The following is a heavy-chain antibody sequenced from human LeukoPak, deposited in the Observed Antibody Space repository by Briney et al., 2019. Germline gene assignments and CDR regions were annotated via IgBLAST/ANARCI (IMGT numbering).Heavy chain of an antibody. CDR2: IYYSGST. CDR1: GGSITSSSYY. D-gene: IGHD2-2*01. CDR3: ATRGGYCGSTTCHTTWFAP. V-gene: IGHV4-39*07. J-gene: IGHJ5*02. Sequence: SETLSLTCTVSGGSITSSSYYWGWLRQPPGKGLEWIGSIYYSGSTYYNPTLQNRVTISLDTSKNQFSLNLNSVTAADTAVYYCATRGGYCGSTTCHTTWFAPWGQGTLVTVSS.